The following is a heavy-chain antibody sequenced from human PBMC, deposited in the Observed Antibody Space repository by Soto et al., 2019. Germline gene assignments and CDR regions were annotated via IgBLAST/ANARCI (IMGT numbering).Heavy chain of an antibody. CDR3: ARPDLNYLPAYNWSDP. D-gene: IGHD1-7*01. Sequence: QLQLHESGPGLVKPSETLSLTCTVSGGSISSYYWSWIRQPPGKGLEWIGYIYYSGSTNYNPSLKSRVTTSVASSKNQFSIKLSTVTAADTAVYYCARPDLNYLPAYNWSDPWGQGTLVTVSS. CDR1: GGSISSYY. J-gene: IGHJ5*02. CDR2: IYYSGST. V-gene: IGHV4-59*01.